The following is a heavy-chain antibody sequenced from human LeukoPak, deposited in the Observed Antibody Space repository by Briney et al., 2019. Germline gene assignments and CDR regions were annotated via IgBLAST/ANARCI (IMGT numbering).Heavy chain of an antibody. D-gene: IGHD4-17*01. CDR2: INHSGST. V-gene: IGHV4-61*09. Sequence: SQTLSLTCTVSGGSISSGSYYWSWIRQPAGKGLEWIGEINHSGSTNYNPSLKSRVTISVDTSKNQFSLKLSSVTAADTAVYYCARVGTTSRAFDIWGQGTMVTVSS. J-gene: IGHJ3*02. CDR1: GGSISSGSYY. CDR3: ARVGTTSRAFDI.